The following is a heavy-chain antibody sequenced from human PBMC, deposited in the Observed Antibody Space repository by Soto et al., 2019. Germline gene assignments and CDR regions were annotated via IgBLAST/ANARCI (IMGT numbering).Heavy chain of an antibody. J-gene: IGHJ4*02. CDR2: INHSGST. Sequence: QVQLQQWGAGLLKPSETLSLTCAVYGGSFSGYYWSWIRQPPGKGLEWIGEINHSGSTNYNPSLKSRVTISVDTSKNQFSLKLSSVTAADTAVYYCARGGGGHYYGSGSPPSDYWGQGTLVTVSS. CDR1: GGSFSGYY. CDR3: ARGGGGHYYGSGSPPSDY. V-gene: IGHV4-34*01. D-gene: IGHD3-10*01.